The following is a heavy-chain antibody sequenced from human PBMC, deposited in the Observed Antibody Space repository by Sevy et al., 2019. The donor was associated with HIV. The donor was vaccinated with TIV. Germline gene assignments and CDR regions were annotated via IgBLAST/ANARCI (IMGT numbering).Heavy chain of an antibody. CDR1: GGSINSDH. Sequence: SETLSLTCTVAGGSINSDHWNWIRQPPGKGLEWFGYVYYTGGTNYNPSLENRVTISVDRTKNQFSLKLTSVTAADTAVYYCARRNDFDIWGQGTMVTVSS. J-gene: IGHJ3*02. CDR2: VYYTGGT. V-gene: IGHV4-59*08. CDR3: ARRNDFDI.